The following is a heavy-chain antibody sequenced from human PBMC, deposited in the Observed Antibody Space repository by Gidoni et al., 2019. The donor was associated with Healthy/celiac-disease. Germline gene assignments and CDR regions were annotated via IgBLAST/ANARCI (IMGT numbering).Heavy chain of an antibody. J-gene: IGHJ4*02. CDR1: GGSISSSRYY. Sequence: QLQLQESGPGLVKPSETLSITCTVSGGSISSSRYYWGWIRQPPGKGLAWIGSIYYSGSTYYNPSLKSRVTISVDTSKNQFSLKLSSVTAADTAVYYCATLEQHPVPIEDYWGQGTLVTVSS. CDR2: IYYSGST. CDR3: ATLEQHPVPIEDY. D-gene: IGHD6-13*01. V-gene: IGHV4-39*07.